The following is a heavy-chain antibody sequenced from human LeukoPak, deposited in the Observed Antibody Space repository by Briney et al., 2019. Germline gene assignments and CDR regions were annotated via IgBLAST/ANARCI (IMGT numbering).Heavy chain of an antibody. D-gene: IGHD3-10*01. CDR3: ARDSPDGSGSPLLDP. CDR1: GGSISSSSYY. V-gene: IGHV4-39*07. Sequence: SETLSLTCTVSGGSISSSSYYWGWIRQPPGKGLEWIGEINHSGSTNYNPSLKSRVTMSVDTSKNQFSLKLSSVTAADTAVYYCARDSPDGSGSPLLDPWGQGTLVTVSS. CDR2: INHSGST. J-gene: IGHJ5*02.